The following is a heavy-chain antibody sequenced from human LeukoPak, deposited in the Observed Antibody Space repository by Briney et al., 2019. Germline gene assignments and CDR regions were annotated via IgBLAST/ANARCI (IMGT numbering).Heavy chain of an antibody. CDR1: TSY. Sequence: ASVKVSCKATSYISWVRQAPGHGLEWMGWIGNAGDTYYAQKFQGRVTVTTDTSSSTAYMELRSLRSDDTAVYYCARDFWNFDDSRGYYRDFDSWGQGTLVTVSS. J-gene: IGHJ5*01. CDR3: ARDFWNFDDSRGYYRDFDS. D-gene: IGHD3-22*01. CDR2: IGNAGDT. V-gene: IGHV1-18*01.